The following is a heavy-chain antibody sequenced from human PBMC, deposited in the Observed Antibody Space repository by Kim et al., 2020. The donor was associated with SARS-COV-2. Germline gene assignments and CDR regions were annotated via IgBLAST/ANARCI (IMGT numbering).Heavy chain of an antibody. Sequence: ADSMKGRFTISRDNSKNTLFLQMNNLRAEDTAVYYCVKVPSGYNYLLFDYWGQGILVIVSS. J-gene: IGHJ4*02. V-gene: IGHV3-23*01. D-gene: IGHD5-12*01. CDR3: VKVPSGYNYLLFDY.